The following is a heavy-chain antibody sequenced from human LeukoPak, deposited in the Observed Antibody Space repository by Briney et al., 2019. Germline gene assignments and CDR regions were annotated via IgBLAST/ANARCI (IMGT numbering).Heavy chain of an antibody. Sequence: GGSLRLSCAASGFTFSDYYMSWIRQAPGKRLEWVSYISSSGNTIYYADSVKGRFTISRDNTKKSLYLQMNSLRAEDTALYYCARDHQLWLLSSGFDIWGQGTMVTVSS. D-gene: IGHD5-18*01. J-gene: IGHJ3*02. V-gene: IGHV3-11*01. CDR1: GFTFSDYY. CDR2: ISSSGNTI. CDR3: ARDHQLWLLSSGFDI.